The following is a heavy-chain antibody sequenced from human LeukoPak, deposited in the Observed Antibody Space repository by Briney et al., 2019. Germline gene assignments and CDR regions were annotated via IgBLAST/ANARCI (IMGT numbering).Heavy chain of an antibody. CDR3: ARSGGYSSPQNY. D-gene: IGHD6-19*01. J-gene: IGHJ4*02. V-gene: IGHV4-59*01. Sequence: SETLSLTCTVSGGSISSYYWSWLRQPPGKGLEWIGYIYYSGTTNYNPSLKSRVTISVDTSKSQFSLKLNSVTAADTAVYYCARSGGYSSPQNYWGQGTLVTVSS. CDR1: GGSISSYY. CDR2: IYYSGTT.